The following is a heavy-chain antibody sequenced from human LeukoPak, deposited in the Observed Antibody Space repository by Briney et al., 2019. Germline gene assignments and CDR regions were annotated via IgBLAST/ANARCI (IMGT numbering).Heavy chain of an antibody. J-gene: IGHJ4*01. CDR3: ARWVGYYDNTGYYPGLDY. CDR2: IYYSGST. Sequence: PSETLSLTCTVSGGSISSSSYYWGWIRQPPGKGLEWIGSIYYSGSTYYNPSLKSRVTISTDASKNQFSLKLSSVTAADTAVYYCARWVGYYDNTGYYPGLDYWGHGTLVTVSS. D-gene: IGHD3-22*01. CDR1: GGSISSSSYY. V-gene: IGHV4-39*07.